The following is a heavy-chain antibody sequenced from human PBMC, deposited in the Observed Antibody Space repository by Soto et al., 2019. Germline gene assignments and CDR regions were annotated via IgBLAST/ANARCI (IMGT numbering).Heavy chain of an antibody. V-gene: IGHV1-18*01. CDR2: ISAYNGNT. CDR1: GYTFASYA. J-gene: IGHJ4*02. Sequence: QVQLVQSGAEVKKPGASVKVACKASGYTFASYAISWMRQAPGQGLEWMGWISAYNGNTNYAQKLQGRVTMTTDTSTSTADMELRSLRSDDTDVYYCSRDPPPPDYWGQGTLVTLSS. CDR3: SRDPPPPDY.